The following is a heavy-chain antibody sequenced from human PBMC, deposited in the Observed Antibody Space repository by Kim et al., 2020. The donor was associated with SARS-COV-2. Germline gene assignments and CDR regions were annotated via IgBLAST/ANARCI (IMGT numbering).Heavy chain of an antibody. Sequence: SRTYYAASVEGRFTVSRDYSNNTLYLQMNSLRAEDTALYYCARESSGYPDYWGQGTLVTVSS. CDR2: SRT. V-gene: IGHV3-33*01. J-gene: IGHJ4*02. D-gene: IGHD3-22*01. CDR3: ARESSGYPDY.